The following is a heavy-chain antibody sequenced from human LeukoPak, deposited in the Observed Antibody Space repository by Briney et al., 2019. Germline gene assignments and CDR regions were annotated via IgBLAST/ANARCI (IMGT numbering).Heavy chain of an antibody. CDR3: AKDLVVVPAAIKYFDY. D-gene: IGHD2-2*02. V-gene: IGHV3-23*01. CDR1: GFTFSSYA. CDR2: ISGSGGST. Sequence: PGGSLRLSCAAPGFTFSSYAMSWVRKAPGKGLEWVSAISGSGGSTYYADSVKGRFTISRDNSKNTLYLQMNSLRAEDTAVYYCAKDLVVVPAAIKYFDYWGQGTLVTVSS. J-gene: IGHJ4*02.